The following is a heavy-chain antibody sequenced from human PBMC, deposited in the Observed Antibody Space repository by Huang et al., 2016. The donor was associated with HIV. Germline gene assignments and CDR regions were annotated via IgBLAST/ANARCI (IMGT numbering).Heavy chain of an antibody. D-gene: IGHD3-16*01. CDR2: IYWNDDK. CDR3: ARRTLGAGYYFDS. Sequence: QITLKESGPTLVKPTQTLTLTCTFSGFPLTPTGIAVGWIRQPPGKALEGLALIYWNDDKRYSPALKNRLTISKDTSRNQVVLTVTDVDPLDTATYYCARRTLGAGYYFDSWGQGMLVTVTS. J-gene: IGHJ4*02. CDR1: GFPLTPTGIA. V-gene: IGHV2-5*01.